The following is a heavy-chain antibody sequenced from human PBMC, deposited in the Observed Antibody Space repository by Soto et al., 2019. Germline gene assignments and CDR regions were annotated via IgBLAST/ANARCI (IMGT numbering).Heavy chain of an antibody. CDR3: ARHNYDSSGYYHYYYGMDV. V-gene: IGHV4-34*01. Sequence: QVQLQQWGAGLLKPSETLSLTCAVYGGSGGSFSGYYWSWIRQPPGKGLEWIGEINHSGSTNYNPSHQSRVTISVDTSKNQFSLKLSSVTAADTAVYYCARHNYDSSGYYHYYYGMDVWGQGTTVTVSS. CDR1: GGSGGSFSGYY. J-gene: IGHJ6*02. CDR2: INHSGST. D-gene: IGHD3-22*01.